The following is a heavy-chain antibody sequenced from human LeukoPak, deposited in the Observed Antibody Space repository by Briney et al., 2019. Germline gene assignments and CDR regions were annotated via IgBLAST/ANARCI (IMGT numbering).Heavy chain of an antibody. CDR2: IYYSGST. Sequence: SETLSLTCTVSGDSISTSSYYWGWIRQPPGKGLEWLGSIYYSGSTYYNPSLKSRVTISVDTSKDQFSLNLYSVTAADTAVFYCARSYYYDYRQIDYWGQGTLVTVSS. CDR1: GDSISTSSYY. CDR3: ARSYYYDYRQIDY. D-gene: IGHD3-22*01. J-gene: IGHJ4*02. V-gene: IGHV4-39*01.